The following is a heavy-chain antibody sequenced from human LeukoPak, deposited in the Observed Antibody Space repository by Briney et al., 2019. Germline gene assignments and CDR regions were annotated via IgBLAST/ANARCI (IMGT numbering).Heavy chain of an antibody. J-gene: IGHJ4*02. Sequence: GGSLRLSCAVSGFTVSSNYMSWVRQAPGKGLEWVSLIHSGGTTDYADSVKDRFSISRDYSKNTVNLQINSLRAEDTAVYYCARERRYCSGDNCYSGLDYWGQGTQVTVSS. CDR3: ARERRYCSGDNCYSGLDY. CDR1: GFTVSSNY. D-gene: IGHD2-15*01. CDR2: IHSGGTT. V-gene: IGHV3-53*01.